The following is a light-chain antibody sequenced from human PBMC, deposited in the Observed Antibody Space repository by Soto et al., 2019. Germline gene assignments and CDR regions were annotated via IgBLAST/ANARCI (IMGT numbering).Light chain of an antibody. CDR3: SSYAGSNNLP. CDR2: EVT. V-gene: IGLV2-8*01. CDR1: SSDVGAYNY. Sequence: QSALTQPPSASGSPGQSVTISCTGSSSDVGAYNYVSWYQQHPGKAPKLMIYEVTKRPSGVPDRFSGSKSGNTASLTVSGLQAEDEAHYYCSSYAGSNNLPFGGGTKLTVL. J-gene: IGLJ3*02.